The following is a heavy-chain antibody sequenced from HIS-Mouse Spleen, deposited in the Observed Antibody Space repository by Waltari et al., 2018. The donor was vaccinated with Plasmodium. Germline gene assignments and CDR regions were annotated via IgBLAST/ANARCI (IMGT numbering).Heavy chain of an antibody. Sequence: EVQLLESGGGLVQPGGSRGLSGAASGFTFTVYAWSWVGQAPGKGLEWVSAISGSGGSTYYADSVKGRFTISRDNSKNTLYLQMNSLRAEDTAVYYCAKLIAVAGTSWFDPWGQGTLVTVSS. CDR1: GFTFTVYA. J-gene: IGHJ5*02. V-gene: IGHV3-23*01. CDR2: ISGSGGST. D-gene: IGHD6-19*01. CDR3: AKLIAVAGTSWFDP.